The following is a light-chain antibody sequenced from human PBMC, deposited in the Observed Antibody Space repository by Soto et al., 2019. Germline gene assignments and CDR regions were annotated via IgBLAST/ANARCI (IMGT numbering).Light chain of an antibody. CDR3: SSYTSSSTLVV. CDR2: DVS. V-gene: IGLV2-14*01. CDR1: SSDVGGYNY. Sequence: QSVLPQPASVSGSPGQSITISCTGTSSDVGGYNYVSWYQQHPGKSPKLMIYDVSNRPAGVSNRFSGSKSGNTASLTISLLQAEDEADYYCSSYTSSSTLVVVGVGTPLAVL. J-gene: IGLJ2*01.